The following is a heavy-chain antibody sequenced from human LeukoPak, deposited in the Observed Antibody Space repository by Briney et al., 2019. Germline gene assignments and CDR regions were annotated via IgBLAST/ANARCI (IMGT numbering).Heavy chain of an antibody. CDR3: TTPPEYSRGYYFDY. Sequence: GGSLRLSCAASGLTFSNAWMSWVRQAPGKGLEWVGRIKSKTDGGTTDYAAPVKGRFTISRDDSKNTLYLQMNSLKTEDTAVYYCTTPPEYSRGYYFDYWGQGTLVTVSS. CDR2: IKSKTDGGTT. D-gene: IGHD6-6*01. V-gene: IGHV3-15*01. CDR1: GLTFSNAW. J-gene: IGHJ4*02.